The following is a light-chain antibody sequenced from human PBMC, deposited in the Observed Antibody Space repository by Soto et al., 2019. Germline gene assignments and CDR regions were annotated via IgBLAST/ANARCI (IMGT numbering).Light chain of an antibody. Sequence: QSVLTQPASVSGSPGQSITISCTGTSSDVGGYNYISWYQQHPGKAPKFIIYDVRNRPSGVSNRLSGSRSGNTASLTISGLQAEDEADYYCSSYTSSSTVIFGGGTKLTV. V-gene: IGLV2-14*01. CDR2: DVR. CDR3: SSYTSSSTVI. J-gene: IGLJ2*01. CDR1: SSDVGGYNY.